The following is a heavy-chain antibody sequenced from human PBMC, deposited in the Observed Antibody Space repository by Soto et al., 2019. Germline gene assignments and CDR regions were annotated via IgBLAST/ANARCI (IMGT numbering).Heavy chain of an antibody. Sequence: ASVKVSCTASGYIFVNYGIGWVRQAPRQGLEWMGWISPYTGNTHSASKVQGRLTMTTDTSTSTAYMDLGSLTSDDTAVYYCVMVDNYVTPTPQDVWGQGTMVTVSS. J-gene: IGHJ6*02. CDR1: GYIFVNYG. D-gene: IGHD3-16*01. CDR2: ISPYTGNT. CDR3: VMVDNYVTPTPQDV. V-gene: IGHV1-18*01.